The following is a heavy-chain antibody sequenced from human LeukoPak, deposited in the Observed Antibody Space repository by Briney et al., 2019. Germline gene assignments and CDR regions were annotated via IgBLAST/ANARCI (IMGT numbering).Heavy chain of an antibody. V-gene: IGHV1-18*01. Sequence: GGSVKVSCKASGYTFTSYGISWVRQAPGQGLEWMGWISAYNGNTNYAQKLQGRVTMTTDTSTSTAYMELRSLRSDDTAVYYCARRGYCSGGSCFDDAFDIWGQGTMVTVSS. D-gene: IGHD2-15*01. CDR1: GYTFTSYG. CDR2: ISAYNGNT. J-gene: IGHJ3*02. CDR3: ARRGYCSGGSCFDDAFDI.